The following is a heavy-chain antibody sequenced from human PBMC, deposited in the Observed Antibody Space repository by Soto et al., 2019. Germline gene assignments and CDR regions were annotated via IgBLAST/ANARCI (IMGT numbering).Heavy chain of an antibody. V-gene: IGHV4-31*03. CDR2: IYHSGST. J-gene: IGHJ4*02. Sequence: PSETLSLTCTVSGGSISSGNSYWSWVRQHPGKGLEWIGFIYHSGSTYYNPSLESRVTMSVDTSKNQFFLKLDSVTAADTAVYYCSREYFAVTTRYLDYWGPGTLVTVSS. D-gene: IGHD3-9*01. CDR3: SREYFAVTTRYLDY. CDR1: GGSISSGNSY.